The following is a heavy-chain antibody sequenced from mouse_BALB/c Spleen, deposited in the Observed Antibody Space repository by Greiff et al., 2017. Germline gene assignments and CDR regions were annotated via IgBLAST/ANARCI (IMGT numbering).Heavy chain of an antibody. V-gene: IGHV1S135*01. CDR2: IDPYNGGT. J-gene: IGHJ2*01. Sequence: VHVKQSGPELVKPGASVKVSCKASGYSFTDYNMYWVKQSHGKSLEWIGYIDPYNGGTSYNQKFKGKATLTVDKSSSTAFMHLNSLTSEDSAVYYCARSQYGNLLYFDYWGQGTTLTVSS. D-gene: IGHD2-10*02. CDR3: ARSQYGNLLYFDY. CDR1: GYSFTDYN.